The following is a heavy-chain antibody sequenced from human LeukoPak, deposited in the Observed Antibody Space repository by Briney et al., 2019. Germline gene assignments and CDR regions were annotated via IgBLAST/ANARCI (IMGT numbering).Heavy chain of an antibody. Sequence: ASVKVSCKASGYTFTSYGISWVRQAPGQGLEWMGWISAYNGNTNYAQKLQGRVTMTTDTSTSTAYMELRSLRSDDTGVYYCAGWIGYYDYVWGSYRYERGFDYWGQGTLVTVSS. V-gene: IGHV1-18*01. CDR3: AGWIGYYDYVWGSYRYERGFDY. J-gene: IGHJ4*02. CDR1: GYTFTSYG. CDR2: ISAYNGNT. D-gene: IGHD3-16*02.